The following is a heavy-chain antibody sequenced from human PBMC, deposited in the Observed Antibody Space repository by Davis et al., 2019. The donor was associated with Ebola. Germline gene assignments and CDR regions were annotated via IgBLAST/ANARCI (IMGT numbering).Heavy chain of an antibody. CDR2: INHSGST. J-gene: IGHJ4*02. CDR1: GGSFSGYY. Sequence: MPSETLSLTCAVYGGSFSGYYWSWIRQPPGKGLEWIGEINHSGSTNYNPSLKSRVTISVDTSKNQFSLKLSSVTAADTAVYYCARGPDEVDYWGQGTLVTVSS. V-gene: IGHV4-34*01. CDR3: ARGPDEVDY.